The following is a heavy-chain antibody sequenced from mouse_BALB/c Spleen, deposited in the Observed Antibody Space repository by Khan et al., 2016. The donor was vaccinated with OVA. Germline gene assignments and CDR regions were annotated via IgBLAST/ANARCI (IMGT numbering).Heavy chain of an antibody. CDR3: ARKNDYGYAVDY. CDR2: ISYSGST. CDR1: GYSITSNYA. D-gene: IGHD1-1*01. J-gene: IGHJ4*01. Sequence: VQLKESGPDLVKPSQSLSLTCTVTGYSITSNYAWNWIRQFPGNKLEWMGYISYSGSTSYNPSLKSRISITRDTSKNQFFLQLNSVTTEDTATYYCARKNDYGYAVDYWGQGTSVTVSS. V-gene: IGHV3-2*02.